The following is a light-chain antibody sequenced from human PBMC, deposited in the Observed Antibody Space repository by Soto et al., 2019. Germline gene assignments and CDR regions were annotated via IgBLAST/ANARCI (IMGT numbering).Light chain of an antibody. CDR3: SPYTNTTTS. CDR1: SSDIGIFNY. CDR2: DVS. J-gene: IGLJ1*01. V-gene: IGLV2-14*01. Sequence: QSVLTQPASVSGSPGQSITISCTGTSSDIGIFNYVSWYQQHPGKAPKLMIYDVSNRPSGVSDRFSGSKSGNTASLTISGLQTEDEADYYCSPYTNTTTSFATGTKVTVL.